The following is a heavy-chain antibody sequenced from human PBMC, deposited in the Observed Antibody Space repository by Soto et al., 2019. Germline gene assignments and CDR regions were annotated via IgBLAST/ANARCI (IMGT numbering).Heavy chain of an antibody. CDR2: IYSGGST. V-gene: IGHV3-66*01. CDR1: GFTVSSNY. CDR3: ARGPGPYIAAAGYYFDY. J-gene: IGHJ4*02. D-gene: IGHD6-13*01. Sequence: PGGSLRLSCAPSGFTVSSNYMSWVRQAPGKGLEWVSVIYSGGSTYYADSVKGRFTISRDNSKNTLFLQMNSLRAEDTAVYYCARGPGPYIAAAGYYFDYWGQGT.